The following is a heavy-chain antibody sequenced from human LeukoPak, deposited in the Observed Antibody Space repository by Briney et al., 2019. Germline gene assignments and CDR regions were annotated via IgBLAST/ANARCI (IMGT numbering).Heavy chain of an antibody. CDR2: IYTSGST. CDR3: ARGCEWELLFDAFDI. J-gene: IGHJ3*02. V-gene: IGHV4-61*02. CDR1: GGSISSGSYY. Sequence: SETLFLTCTVSGGSISSGSYYWSWIRQPAGKGLEWIGRIYTSGSTNYNPSLKSRVTISVDTSKNQFSLKLSSVTAADTAVYYCARGCEWELLFDAFDIWGQGTMVTVSS. D-gene: IGHD1-26*01.